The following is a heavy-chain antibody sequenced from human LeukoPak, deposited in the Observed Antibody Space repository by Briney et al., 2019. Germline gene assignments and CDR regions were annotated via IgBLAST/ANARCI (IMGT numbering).Heavy chain of an antibody. CDR2: ISGSGGST. CDR3: AKDPRYSSPAGGFDY. D-gene: IGHD6-13*01. CDR1: GFTFSDFY. V-gene: IGHV3-23*01. J-gene: IGHJ4*02. Sequence: PGGSLRLSCAASGFTFSDFYMSWIRQAPGKGLEWVSAISGSGGSTYYADSVKGRFTISRDNSKNTLYLQMNSLRAEDTAVYYCAKDPRYSSPAGGFDYRGQGTLVTVST.